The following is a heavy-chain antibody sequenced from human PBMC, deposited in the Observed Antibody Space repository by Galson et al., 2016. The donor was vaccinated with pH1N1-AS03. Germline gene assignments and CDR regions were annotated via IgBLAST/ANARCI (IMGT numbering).Heavy chain of an antibody. D-gene: IGHD3-3*01. V-gene: IGHV3-7*01. CDR2: INQGGSET. Sequence: SLRLSCAASGFIFSNYWMSWVRQAPGKGLESVANINQGGSETYYVDSVKGRFTISRDNFENMVYLQMNSLRPEDTAVYYCAGDEGFANGINVRGQGTTVTVSS. J-gene: IGHJ6*02. CDR1: GFIFSNYW. CDR3: AGDEGFANGINV.